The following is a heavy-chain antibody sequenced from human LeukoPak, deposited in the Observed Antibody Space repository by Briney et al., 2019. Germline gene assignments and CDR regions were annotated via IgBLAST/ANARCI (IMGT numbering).Heavy chain of an antibody. CDR2: INLDGKKT. D-gene: IGHD7-27*01. CDR3: TRDPGWGRLDY. V-gene: IGHV3-7*03. CDR1: GFTFGSYW. J-gene: IGHJ4*02. Sequence: GGSLRLSCAAPGFTFGSYWMTWVRQSPGKGLESVAMINLDGKKTYYVDSVKGRFTISRDNAKNSLFLQMNGLRVDDTAIYYCTRDPGWGRLDYWGQGALVTVSS.